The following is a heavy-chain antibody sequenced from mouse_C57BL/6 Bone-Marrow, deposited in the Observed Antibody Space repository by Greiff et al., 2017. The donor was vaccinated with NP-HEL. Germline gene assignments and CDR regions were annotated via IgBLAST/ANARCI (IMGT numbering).Heavy chain of an antibody. CDR3: SSSPFAY. CDR1: GYTFTSYS. V-gene: IGHV1-4*01. J-gene: IGHJ3*01. Sequence: QVQLQQSGAELARPGASVKMSCKASGYTFTSYSMHWVKQRPGQGLEWIGYINPSSGYTKYTQKFKDKATLTADKTTCMSYMQLSSLTSDVSAFYYWSSSPFAYWGQGTLVTVSA. CDR2: INPSSGYT.